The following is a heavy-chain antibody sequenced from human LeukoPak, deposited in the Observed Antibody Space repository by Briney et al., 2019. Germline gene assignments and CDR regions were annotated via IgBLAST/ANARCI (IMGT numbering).Heavy chain of an antibody. CDR1: GGTFSSYA. D-gene: IGHD3-22*01. V-gene: IGHV1-69*13. CDR2: IIPIFGTA. J-gene: IGHJ4*02. Sequence: ASVKVSCKASGGTFSSYAISWVRQAPGQGLEWTGGIIPIFGTANYAQKFQGRVTITADESTSTAYMELSSLRSEDTAVYYCARWGTYYDSSGPYGGYFDYWGQGTLVTVSS. CDR3: ARWGTYYDSSGPYGGYFDY.